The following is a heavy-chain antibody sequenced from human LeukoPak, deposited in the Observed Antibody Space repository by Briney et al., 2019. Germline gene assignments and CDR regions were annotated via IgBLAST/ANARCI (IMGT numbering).Heavy chain of an antibody. D-gene: IGHD5-24*01. CDR3: AKAVGYNTYWYFDL. CDR2: LSGSGGTT. V-gene: IGHV3-23*01. J-gene: IGHJ2*01. Sequence: GGSLRLSCTTSGFTFTNYGINWVRQAPGKGLEWVSALSGSGGTTNYANSVKGRFTISRGNSKNTLYLQMSNLSVDDTAVYYCAKAVGYNTYWYFDLWGRGTLVTVSS. CDR1: GFTFTNYG.